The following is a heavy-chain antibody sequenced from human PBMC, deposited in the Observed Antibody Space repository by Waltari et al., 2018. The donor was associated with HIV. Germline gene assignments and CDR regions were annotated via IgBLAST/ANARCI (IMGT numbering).Heavy chain of an antibody. D-gene: IGHD3-16*02. V-gene: IGHV4-4*07. Sequence: QVQLQESGPGLVKPSETLSLTCTVSGGSISSYYWSWIRQPAGKGLEWIGRIYTSGSTNYNPSLKSRVTMSVDPSKNQFSLKLSSVTAADTAVYYCAGTYYDYVWGSYRPPPFDYWGQGTLVTVSS. CDR3: AGTYYDYVWGSYRPPPFDY. J-gene: IGHJ4*02. CDR2: IYTSGST. CDR1: GGSISSYY.